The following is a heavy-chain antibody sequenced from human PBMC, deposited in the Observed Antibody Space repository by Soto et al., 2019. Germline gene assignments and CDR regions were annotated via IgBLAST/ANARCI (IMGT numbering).Heavy chain of an antibody. CDR2: IIPLFGTP. D-gene: IGHD1-26*01. Sequence: SVKVSCKASGGTFSNYAINWVRQAPGQGLEWMGGIIPLFGTPNYAQKFQGRVTFTAHKSTSTAYMELRSLRSDDTAVYYCARGWETVGTTTPFAYWGQGTLVTVSS. J-gene: IGHJ4*02. CDR1: GGTFSNYA. V-gene: IGHV1-69*06. CDR3: ARGWETVGTTTPFAY.